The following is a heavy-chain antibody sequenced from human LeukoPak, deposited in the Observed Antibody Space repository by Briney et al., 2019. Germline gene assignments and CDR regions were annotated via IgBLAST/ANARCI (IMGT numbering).Heavy chain of an antibody. V-gene: IGHV1-2*02. D-gene: IGHD2-15*01. CDR1: GYTFTGYY. Sequence: GASVKVSCKASGYTFTGYYMHWVRQAPGQGLEWMGWINPNSGGTNYAQKFQGRVTMTRDTSIRTAYMELSRLRSDDTAVYYCARRRCSGGSCYPNSNWFDPWGQGTLVTVSS. CDR3: ARRRCSGGSCYPNSNWFDP. CDR2: INPNSGGT. J-gene: IGHJ5*02.